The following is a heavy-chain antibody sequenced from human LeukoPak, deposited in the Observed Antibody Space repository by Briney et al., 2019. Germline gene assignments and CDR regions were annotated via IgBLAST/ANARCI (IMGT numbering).Heavy chain of an antibody. V-gene: IGHV1-46*01. J-gene: IGHJ3*02. CDR2: IIPSSGST. CDR1: GYIFTSYY. Sequence: ASVKVSCKASGYIFTSYYIHWMRQAPGQGLEWMGIIIPSSGSTSSAQKFQGRVTMTRGTSTSTVSMELSSLRSEDTALHYCARKDPFEAFDIWGQGTMLIVSS. CDR3: ARKDPFEAFDI.